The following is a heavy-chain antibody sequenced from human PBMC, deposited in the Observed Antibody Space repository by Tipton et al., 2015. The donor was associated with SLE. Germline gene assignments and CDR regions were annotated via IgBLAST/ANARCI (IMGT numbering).Heavy chain of an antibody. CDR1: GHLVPIYS. V-gene: IGHV4-4*08. D-gene: IGHD6-19*01. CDR3: ARGEKYSSGWSDGQSYYFDF. Sequence: TLSLTCSVSGHLVPIYSCVWFRQTPLKGLEWVGYVSNTGGTNNNPSLKSRVTMSVDTSKNHFSLKLTTVTAADTAVYYCARGEKYSSGWSDGQSYYFDFWGQGTLVTVSS. J-gene: IGHJ4*02. CDR2: VSNTGGT.